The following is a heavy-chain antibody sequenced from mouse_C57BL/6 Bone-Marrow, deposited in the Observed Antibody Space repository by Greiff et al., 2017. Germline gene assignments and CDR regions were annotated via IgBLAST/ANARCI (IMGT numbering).Heavy chain of an antibody. D-gene: IGHD1-1*01. CDR2: ISSGSSTI. V-gene: IGHV5-17*01. J-gene: IGHJ4*01. CDR3: ARYYGSRVDY. CDR1: GFTFSDYG. Sequence: EVMLVESGGGLVKPGGSLKLSCAASGFTFSDYGMHWVRQAPEKGLEWVAYISSGSSTIYYADTVKGRFTISRDNAKNTLFLQMTSLRSEDTAMYYCARYYGSRVDYWGQGTSVTVSS.